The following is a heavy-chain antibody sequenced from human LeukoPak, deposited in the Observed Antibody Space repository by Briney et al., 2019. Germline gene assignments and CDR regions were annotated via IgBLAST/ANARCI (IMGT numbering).Heavy chain of an antibody. V-gene: IGHV4-38-2*02. D-gene: IGHD4-17*01. CDR1: GYSISSGYY. Sequence: SETLSLTCAVSGYSISSGYYCGWIRQPPGKGLEWIGSIYHSGSTYYNPSLKSRVTISVDTSKNQFSLKLSSVTAADTAVYYCAREGDYGAYIDYWGQGTLVTVSS. J-gene: IGHJ4*02. CDR3: AREGDYGAYIDY. CDR2: IYHSGST.